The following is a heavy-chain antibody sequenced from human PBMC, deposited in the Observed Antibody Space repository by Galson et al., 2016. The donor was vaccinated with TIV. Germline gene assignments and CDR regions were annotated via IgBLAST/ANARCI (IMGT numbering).Heavy chain of an antibody. CDR3: ARDRGSMTMILVVDYYYGMDV. V-gene: IGHV1-18*04. J-gene: IGHJ6*02. Sequence: SVKVSCKASGYTFSYYGISWVRRAPGQGLEWMGWISGHSGNTDYARKFQGRLVMTKDTSTGTAFMEVRSLTSDDTAVYYCARDRGSMTMILVVDYYYGMDVWGQGTTVTVSS. CDR1: GYTFSYYG. CDR2: ISGHSGNT. D-gene: IGHD3-22*01.